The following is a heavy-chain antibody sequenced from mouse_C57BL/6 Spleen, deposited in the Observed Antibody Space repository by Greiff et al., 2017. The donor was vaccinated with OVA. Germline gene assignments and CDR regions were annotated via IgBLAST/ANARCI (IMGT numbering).Heavy chain of an antibody. Sequence: EVQLQQSGPELVKPGASVKIPCKASGYTFTDYNMDWVKQSHGKSLEWIGDINPNNGGTIYNQKFKGKATLTVDKSSSTAYMELRSLTSEDTAVYYCARAYYDYVSFAYWGQGTLVTVSA. V-gene: IGHV1-18*01. J-gene: IGHJ3*01. CDR1: GYTFTDYN. D-gene: IGHD2-4*01. CDR2: INPNNGGT. CDR3: ARAYYDYVSFAY.